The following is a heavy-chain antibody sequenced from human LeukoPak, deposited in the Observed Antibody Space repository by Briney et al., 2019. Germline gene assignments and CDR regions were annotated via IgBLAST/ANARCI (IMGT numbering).Heavy chain of an antibody. CDR1: GYSISSGYY. D-gene: IGHD6-6*01. CDR3: ARENSIAARLFDY. Sequence: SETLSLTCTVSGYSISSGYYWGWIRQPPGKGLEWIGSIYHSGSTYYNPSLKGRVTISVDTSKNQFSLKLSSVTAADTAVYYCARENSIAARLFDYWGQGTLVTVSS. CDR2: IYHSGST. J-gene: IGHJ4*02. V-gene: IGHV4-38-2*02.